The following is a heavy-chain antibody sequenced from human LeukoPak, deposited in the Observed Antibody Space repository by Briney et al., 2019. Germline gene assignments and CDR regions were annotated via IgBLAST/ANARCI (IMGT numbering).Heavy chain of an antibody. V-gene: IGHV3-7*01. CDR3: ARNALVRGTSQYYYYYYYMDV. J-gene: IGHJ6*03. D-gene: IGHD3-10*01. CDR1: GFTFSSYW. Sequence: GGSLRLSCAASGFTFSSYWMSWVRQAPGKGLEWVANIKQDGSEKYYVDSVKGRFTISRDNAKSSLYLQMNSLRAEDTAVYYCARNALVRGTSQYYYYYYYMDVWGKGTPVTVSS. CDR2: IKQDGSEK.